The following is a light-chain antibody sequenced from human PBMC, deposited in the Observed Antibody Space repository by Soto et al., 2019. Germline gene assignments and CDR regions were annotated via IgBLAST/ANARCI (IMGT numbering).Light chain of an antibody. Sequence: EIVLTQSPGTLSLSPGERATLSCRASQSFHTNYLAWYQHRPGQAPRLLIYGASIRASGIPERFSGRGSGTDFTLTISRLEPEDSAVSYCQHYDSSPGFTFGGGTKMEIK. CDR3: QHYDSSPGFT. CDR2: GAS. CDR1: QSFHTNY. V-gene: IGKV3-20*01. J-gene: IGKJ4*01.